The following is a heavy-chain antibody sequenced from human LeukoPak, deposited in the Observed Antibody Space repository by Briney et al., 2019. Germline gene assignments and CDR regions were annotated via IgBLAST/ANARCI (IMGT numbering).Heavy chain of an antibody. D-gene: IGHD6-13*01. Sequence: GGSLRLSCAASGFTFSSYAMSWVRQAPGKGLEGVSAISGSGGSTYYADSVKGRFTISRDNSKNPLYLQMNSLRAEDTAVYYCAKGPSSIAAAGNRWGQGTLVTVSS. V-gene: IGHV3-23*01. CDR3: AKGPSSIAAAGNR. J-gene: IGHJ5*02. CDR1: GFTFSSYA. CDR2: ISGSGGST.